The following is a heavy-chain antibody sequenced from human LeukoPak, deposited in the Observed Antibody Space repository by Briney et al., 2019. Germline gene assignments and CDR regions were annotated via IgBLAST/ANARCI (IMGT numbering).Heavy chain of an antibody. CDR1: GYTFTGYY. D-gene: IGHD4/OR15-4a*01. V-gene: IGHV1-2*02. J-gene: IGHJ6*03. Sequence: ASVKVSCKASGYTFTGYYMHWVRQAPGQGLEWMGWINPNSGGTNYAQKFQGRVTMTRDTSISTAYMELSRLRSDDTAVYYCAREKLTTGVVYYYYYMDVWGKGTTVTVSS. CDR3: AREKLTTGVVYYYYYMDV. CDR2: INPNSGGT.